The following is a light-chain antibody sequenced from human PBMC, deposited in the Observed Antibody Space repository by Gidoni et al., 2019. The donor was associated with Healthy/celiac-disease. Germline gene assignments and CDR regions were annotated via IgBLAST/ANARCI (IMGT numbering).Light chain of an antibody. CDR3: QQYDNILGGLT. CDR2: DAS. J-gene: IGKJ3*01. V-gene: IGKV1-33*01. CDR1: QDISNY. Sequence: DIQMTQSPSSLSASVGDRVTITCQASQDISNYLNWYQQKPGKAPKLLIYDASNLETGVPSRFSGSGSGTDFTFTISSLQPEDIATYYCQQYDNILGGLTFGPGTKVDIK.